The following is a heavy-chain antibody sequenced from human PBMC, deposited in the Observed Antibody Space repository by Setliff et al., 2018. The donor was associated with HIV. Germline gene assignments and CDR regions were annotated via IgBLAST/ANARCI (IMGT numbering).Heavy chain of an antibody. V-gene: IGHV4-61*02. D-gene: IGHD2-8*01. Sequence: PSETLSLTCTVSGGSISSRSYYWSWLRQPAGKGLEWIGRIYFNGKTDYNPSLKSRVTISEDTSKNQFSLKVNSVTAADTAMYFCARESPDGLDYWGQGSLVTVSS. CDR3: ARESPDGLDY. J-gene: IGHJ4*02. CDR1: GGSISSRSYY. CDR2: IYFNGKT.